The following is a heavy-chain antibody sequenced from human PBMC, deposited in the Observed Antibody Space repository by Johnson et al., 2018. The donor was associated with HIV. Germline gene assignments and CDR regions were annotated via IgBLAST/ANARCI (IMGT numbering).Heavy chain of an antibody. CDR1: GFTFSDYY. Sequence: QVQLVESGGGLVKPGGSLRLSCAASGFTFSDYYMTWIRQAPGKGLEWVSYISSSGSTIYYADSVKGRFTISRGNTKKSVYLQMNSLKAEDTAVYDCAAGGRTEAVAWGQGTMVTVSS. CDR2: ISSSGSTI. CDR3: AAGGRTEAVA. D-gene: IGHD3-16*01. V-gene: IGHV3-11*04. J-gene: IGHJ3*01.